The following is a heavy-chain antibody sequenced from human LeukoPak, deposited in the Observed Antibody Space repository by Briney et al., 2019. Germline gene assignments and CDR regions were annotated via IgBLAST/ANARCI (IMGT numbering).Heavy chain of an antibody. V-gene: IGHV1-18*01. CDR2: ISAYNGNS. D-gene: IGHD6-19*01. CDR1: GYTFTMFG. Sequence: GASVKVSCKASGYTFTMFGISWVRQAPGQGPEWIGWISAYNGNSNYAQNLQGRISMTADTSTDTAYMELRSLRSDDTAMYYCVRDLGQWQPQGIFFDYWGQGTLVTVSS. CDR3: VRDLGQWQPQGIFFDY. J-gene: IGHJ4*02.